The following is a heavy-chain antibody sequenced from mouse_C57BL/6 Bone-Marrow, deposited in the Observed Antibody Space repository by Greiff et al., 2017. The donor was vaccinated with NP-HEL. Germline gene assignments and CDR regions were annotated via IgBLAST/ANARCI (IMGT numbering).Heavy chain of an antibody. V-gene: IGHV14-2*01. Sequence: VQLQQSGAELVKPGASVKLSCTASGFNIKDYYMHWVKQRTEQGLEWIGRIDPEDGETKYAPQFQGKATITADTSSNTAYLQLSSLTSEDTAVYYCAREGFYDYDWFAYWGQGTLVTVSA. J-gene: IGHJ3*01. CDR1: GFNIKDYY. CDR3: AREGFYDYDWFAY. D-gene: IGHD2-4*01. CDR2: IDPEDGET.